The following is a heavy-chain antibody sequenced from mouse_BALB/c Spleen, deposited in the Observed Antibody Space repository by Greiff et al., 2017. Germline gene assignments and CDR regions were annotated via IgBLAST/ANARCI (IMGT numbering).Heavy chain of an antibody. Sequence: EVKLMESGGGLVQPGGSLKLSCAASGFTFSSYGMSWVRQTPDKRLELVATINSNGGSIYYPDSVKGRFTISRDNAKNTLYLQMSSLKSEDTAKYYCARAPMIRAMDYWGQGTSVTVSS. V-gene: IGHV5-6-3*01. D-gene: IGHD2-4*01. J-gene: IGHJ4*01. CDR2: INSNGGSI. CDR1: GFTFSSYG. CDR3: ARAPMIRAMDY.